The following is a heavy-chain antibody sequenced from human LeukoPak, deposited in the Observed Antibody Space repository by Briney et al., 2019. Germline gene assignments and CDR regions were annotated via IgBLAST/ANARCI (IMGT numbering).Heavy chain of an antibody. Sequence: SETPSLTCAVYGGSFGGYYWSWIRQPPGKGLEWIGEINHSGSTNYNPSLKSRVTISVDTSKNQFSLKLSSVTAADTAVYYCASGRNIAAAGQSDYWGQGTLVTVSS. V-gene: IGHV4-34*01. J-gene: IGHJ4*02. CDR3: ASGRNIAAAGQSDY. CDR2: INHSGST. CDR1: GGSFGGYY. D-gene: IGHD6-13*01.